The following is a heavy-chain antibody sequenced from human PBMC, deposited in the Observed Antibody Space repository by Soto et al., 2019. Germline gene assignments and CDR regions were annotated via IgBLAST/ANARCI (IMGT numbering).Heavy chain of an antibody. D-gene: IGHD2-2*02. CDR1: GFTFDDYG. Sequence: AGGSLRLSCAASGFTFDDYGMSWVRQAPGKGLEWVSGINWNGGSTGYADSVKGRFTISRDNAKNSLYLQMNSLRAEDTALYHCARRRDYTLDYWGQGTLVTVSS. J-gene: IGHJ4*02. CDR2: INWNGGST. CDR3: ARRRDYTLDY. V-gene: IGHV3-20*01.